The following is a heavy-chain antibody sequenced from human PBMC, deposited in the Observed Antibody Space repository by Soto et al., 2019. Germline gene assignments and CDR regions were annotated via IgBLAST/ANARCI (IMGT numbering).Heavy chain of an antibody. V-gene: IGHV4-34*01. J-gene: IGHJ6*02. CDR3: ARRRRSGYAYYYYGMDV. CDR2: INHSGST. Sequence: SETLSLTCAVYGGSLSCYYWSWIRQPPGKGLEWIGEINHSGSTNYNPSLKSRVTISVDTSKNQFSLKLSSVTAADTAVYYCARRRRSGYAYYYYGMDVWGQGTTVTV. CDR1: GGSLSCYY. D-gene: IGHD3-3*01.